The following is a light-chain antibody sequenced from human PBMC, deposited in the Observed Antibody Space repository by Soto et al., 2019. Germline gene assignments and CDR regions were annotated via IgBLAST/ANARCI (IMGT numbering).Light chain of an antibody. V-gene: IGLV8-61*01. CDR1: SGSVSTNYY. CDR3: VLYMGSGISV. Sequence: QAVVTQEPSFSVSPGGTVTLTCGLSSGSVSTNYYPSWYQQTPGQAPRTLIYSTNTRSSGVPDRFSGSILGNKAALTITGAQADDESAYYCVLYMGSGISVFGGGTQLTVL. J-gene: IGLJ2*01. CDR2: STN.